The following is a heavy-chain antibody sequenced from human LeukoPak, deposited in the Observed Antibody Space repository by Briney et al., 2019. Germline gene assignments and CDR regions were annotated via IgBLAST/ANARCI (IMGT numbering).Heavy chain of an antibody. J-gene: IGHJ4*02. D-gene: IGHD2-8*01. V-gene: IGHV3-23*01. CDR3: AKVSVCYGCYFDY. CDR1: GYTFSAHG. CDR2: INGLGDNP. Sequence: GGSLRLSCEASGYTFSAHGMTWVRQAPGKGLQWVSTINGLGDNPSYAETVKGRFTISRDNSKNTVYLQMNGLRAEDTAIYYCAKVSVCYGCYFDYWGPGILVTVSS.